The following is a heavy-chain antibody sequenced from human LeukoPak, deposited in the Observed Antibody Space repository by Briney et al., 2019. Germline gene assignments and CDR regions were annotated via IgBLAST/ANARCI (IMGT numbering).Heavy chain of an antibody. J-gene: IGHJ4*02. CDR2: INHSGST. D-gene: IGHD3-22*01. CDR1: GGSFSGYY. Sequence: SETLSLTCAVYGGSFSGYYWSWIRQPPGKGLEWIGEINHSGSTNYNPSLKSRVTISVDTSKNQFSLKLSSVTAADTAVYYCARASSAGYYDSSGSPSPYFDYWGQGTLVTVSS. V-gene: IGHV4-34*01. CDR3: ARASSAGYYDSSGSPSPYFDY.